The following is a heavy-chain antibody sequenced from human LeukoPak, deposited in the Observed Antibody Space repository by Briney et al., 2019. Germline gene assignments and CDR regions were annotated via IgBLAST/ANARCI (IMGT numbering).Heavy chain of an antibody. Sequence: GGSLRLSCAPSGLTFSSYWTRWARRAPGEGLEWVANIKHDGSDKYYVGSVKGRFTISRDNAKNSLYLQMNSLRAEDTAVYYCALYNWNSKRDLDYWGQGTLVTVSS. V-gene: IGHV3-7*05. J-gene: IGHJ4*02. CDR2: IKHDGSDK. D-gene: IGHD1-7*01. CDR1: GLTFSSYW. CDR3: ALYNWNSKRDLDY.